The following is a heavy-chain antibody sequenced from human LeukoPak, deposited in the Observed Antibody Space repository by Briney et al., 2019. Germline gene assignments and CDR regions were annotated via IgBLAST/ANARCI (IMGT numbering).Heavy chain of an antibody. CDR3: ARGGWYPESFQH. Sequence: PSETLSLTCTVSGGSISSGGYWWSWIRQYSGKGLEWIGYIYYTGSTYYNPSLKSRVTMSVDTSQNHFSLKLNSVTAADTAVYYCARGGWYPESFQHWGQGALVTVSS. CDR2: IYYTGST. D-gene: IGHD6-19*01. CDR1: GGSISSGGYW. V-gene: IGHV4-31*03. J-gene: IGHJ1*01.